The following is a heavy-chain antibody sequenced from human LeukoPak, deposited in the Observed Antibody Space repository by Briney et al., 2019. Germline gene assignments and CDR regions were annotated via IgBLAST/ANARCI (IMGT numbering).Heavy chain of an antibody. J-gene: IGHJ4*02. CDR1: GYTFTSYG. V-gene: IGHV1-18*04. CDR3: ARDFALLWFGDFFDY. D-gene: IGHD3-10*01. Sequence: GASVKVSCKASGYTFTSYGISWVRQAPGQGLEWMGWISAYNGNTNYAQKLQGRVTMTTDTSTSTAYMELRSLRSADTAVYYCARDFALLWFGDFFDYWGQGTLVTVSS. CDR2: ISAYNGNT.